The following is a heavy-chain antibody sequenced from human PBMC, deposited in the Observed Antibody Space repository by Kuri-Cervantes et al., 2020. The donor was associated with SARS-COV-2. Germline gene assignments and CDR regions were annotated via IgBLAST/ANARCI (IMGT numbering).Heavy chain of an antibody. CDR1: GFTFSSYA. J-gene: IGHJ4*02. CDR2: ISYDGSNK. V-gene: IGHV3-30-3*01. D-gene: IGHD2-2*02. CDR3: ARDSCSSTSCYTAFFFDY. Sequence: GGSLRLSCAASGFTFSSYAMHWVRQAPGKGLEWVAVISYDGSNKYYADSVKGRFTISRDNSKNTLYLQMNSLRAEDTAVYYCARDSCSSTSCYTAFFFDYWGQGTLVTVSS.